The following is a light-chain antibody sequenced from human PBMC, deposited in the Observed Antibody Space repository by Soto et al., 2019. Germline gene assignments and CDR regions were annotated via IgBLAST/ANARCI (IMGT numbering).Light chain of an antibody. J-gene: IGLJ1*01. CDR3: SSYAGRSMYV. Sequence: QSVFAQPPSASGSPGQPFTFSCTGTSSDVGTYDYVSWYQQYPGKAPKLLIYGVTRRPSGVPDRFSGSKSGNTAALTVSGLQAEDEAYYYCSSYAGRSMYVFGTGTKVTVL. V-gene: IGLV2-8*01. CDR2: GVT. CDR1: SSDVGTYDY.